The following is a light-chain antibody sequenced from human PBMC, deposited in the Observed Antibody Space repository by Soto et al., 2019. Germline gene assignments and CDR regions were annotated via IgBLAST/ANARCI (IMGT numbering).Light chain of an antibody. CDR1: SSDVGNHNL. CDR3: SSYAGSKNFIL. Sequence: QSALTQPASVSGSPGQSITISCTGTSSDVGNHNLVSWYQQYPGKAPKLMIYEGGKRPSGVSNRFSGSKSGNTASLTISGLQAEDEADYFCSSYAGSKNFILFGGGTKLTVL. J-gene: IGLJ2*01. V-gene: IGLV2-23*03. CDR2: EGG.